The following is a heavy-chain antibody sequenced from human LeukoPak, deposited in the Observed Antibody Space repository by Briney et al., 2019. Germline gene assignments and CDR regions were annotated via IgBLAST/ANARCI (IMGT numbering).Heavy chain of an antibody. CDR1: GFTFSSYS. V-gene: IGHV3-48*01. Sequence: GGSLRLSCAASGFTFSSYSMNWVRQAPGKGLEWVSYISSSSSTIYYADSVKGRFTISRDNAKNSLYLQMNSLRAEDTAVYYCAREGLTSVIAFDSWGQGTLVTVSS. CDR2: ISSSSSTI. D-gene: IGHD2-15*01. CDR3: AREGLTSVIAFDS. J-gene: IGHJ5*01.